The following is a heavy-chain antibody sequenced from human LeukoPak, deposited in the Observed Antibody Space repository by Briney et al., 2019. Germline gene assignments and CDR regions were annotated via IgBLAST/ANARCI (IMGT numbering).Heavy chain of an antibody. D-gene: IGHD3-9*01. CDR3: ARDLGDMAFDI. V-gene: IGHV4-59*01. CDR1: GGSISIYY. Sequence: PSETLSLTCTVSGGSISIYYWSWIRQPPGKGLEWIGYIYYSGSTNYNPSLKSRVTISVDTSKNQFSLKLSSVTAADTAVYYCARDLGDMAFDIWGQGTMVTVSS. CDR2: IYYSGST. J-gene: IGHJ3*02.